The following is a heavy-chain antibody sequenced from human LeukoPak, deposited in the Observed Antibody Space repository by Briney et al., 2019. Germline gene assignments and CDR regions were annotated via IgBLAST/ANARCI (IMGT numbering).Heavy chain of an antibody. Sequence: SETLSLTCTVSGGSISSSSYYWGWIRQPPGKGLEWIGSIYYSGSTYYNPSLKSRVTISVDTSKNQFSLKLSSVTAADTAVYYCARDCSGGSRYWGYFDYWGQGTLVTVSS. J-gene: IGHJ4*02. CDR2: IYYSGST. CDR1: GGSISSSSYY. V-gene: IGHV4-39*02. CDR3: ARDCSGGSRYWGYFDY. D-gene: IGHD2-15*01.